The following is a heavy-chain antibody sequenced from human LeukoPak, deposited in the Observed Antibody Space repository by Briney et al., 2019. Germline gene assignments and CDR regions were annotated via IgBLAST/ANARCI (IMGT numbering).Heavy chain of an antibody. J-gene: IGHJ6*03. CDR1: GGSISSYY. V-gene: IGHV4-59*12. CDR3: ARVPVVPAAIGYYYYYMDV. CDR2: IYYSGST. D-gene: IGHD2-2*02. Sequence: SETLSLTCTVSGGSISSYYWSWIRQPPGKGLEWIGYIYYSGSTDYNPSLKSRVTISVDTSKNQFSLKLSSVTAADTAVYYCARVPVVPAAIGYYYYYMDVWGKGTTVTVSS.